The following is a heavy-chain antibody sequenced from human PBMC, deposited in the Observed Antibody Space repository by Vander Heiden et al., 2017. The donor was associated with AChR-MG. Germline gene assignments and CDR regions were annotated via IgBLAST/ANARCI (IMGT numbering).Heavy chain of an antibody. V-gene: IGHV3-23*01. J-gene: IGHJ4*02. D-gene: IGHD5-12*01. CDR2: MSGSGGRK. CDR1: GCHSSSYA. Sequence: EVQRLESGGGWVQPGGSLRRSCAASGCHSSSYAMGWVRQDPGKGLEWVSAMSGSGGRKYYADSVKGRFTISRDNSKNTLYLQMNSLRAEDTAVYYCAKGDGYNPLDYWGQGTLVTVSS. CDR3: AKGDGYNPLDY.